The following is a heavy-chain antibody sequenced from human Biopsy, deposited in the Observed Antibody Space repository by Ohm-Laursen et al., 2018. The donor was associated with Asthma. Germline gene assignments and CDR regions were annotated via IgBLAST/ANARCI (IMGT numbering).Heavy chain of an antibody. D-gene: IGHD3-10*01. CDR2: ISVYNGNT. CDR3: ARAVDYSHYYGIDV. Sequence: ASVKVFCKPSGYTFNSAGITWVRQAPGQGLEWMGWISVYNGNTKVAQKLQDRVTMITDTSTGTAYMELRSLRSDDTAVYFCARAVDYSHYYGIDVWGQGTTVTVS. J-gene: IGHJ6*02. CDR1: GYTFNSAG. V-gene: IGHV1-18*01.